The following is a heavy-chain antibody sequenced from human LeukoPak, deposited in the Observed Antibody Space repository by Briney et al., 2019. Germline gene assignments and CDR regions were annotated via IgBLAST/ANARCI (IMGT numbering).Heavy chain of an antibody. CDR2: VFYSGAA. CDR3: ARSFGGKPGVFDV. V-gene: IGHV4-39*07. J-gene: IGHJ3*01. CDR1: GGSIIGSTYF. D-gene: IGHD4-23*01. Sequence: SETLSLTCTFSGGSIIGSTYFWGWIRQPPGRGLECMGSVFYSGAAYYNPSLTSRVTISIGTSKNQFSLNPTSVTAADTAVYYCARSFGGKPGVFDVWGQGTMVTVSS.